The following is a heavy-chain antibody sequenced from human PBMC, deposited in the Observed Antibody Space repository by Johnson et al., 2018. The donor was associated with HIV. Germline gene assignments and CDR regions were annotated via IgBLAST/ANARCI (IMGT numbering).Heavy chain of an antibody. V-gene: IGHV3-66*01. CDR2: LYSGDST. D-gene: IGHD4-17*01. CDR3: ARMTTTVSHHDGFDI. CDR1: GFTVSSNY. J-gene: IGHJ3*02. Sequence: VQLVESGGGVVQPGGSLRLSCAASGFTVSSNYMSWVRQAPGKGLEWVSVLYSGDSTYYAASVTGRLTISRDNSKNTLYLQMNRLRAEDTAVYYCARMTTTVSHHDGFDIWGQGTMVTVSS.